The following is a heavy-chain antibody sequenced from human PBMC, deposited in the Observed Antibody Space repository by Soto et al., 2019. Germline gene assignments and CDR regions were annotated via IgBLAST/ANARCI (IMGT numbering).Heavy chain of an antibody. D-gene: IGHD2-2*01. CDR1: GYTLTELS. V-gene: IGHV1-24*01. CDR3: ETDLGCRSTCCYFDN. CDR2: FDPEDGET. J-gene: IGHJ4*02. Sequence: QVQLVQSGAEVKKPGASVKVSCKVSGYTLTELSISWVRQAPGQGLEWMGGFDPEDGETNYAQRFQGRVTMAEDTSTDTAYMEQRSMRTEDPAVYYGETDLGCRSTCCYFDNWGQGTLVTVSA.